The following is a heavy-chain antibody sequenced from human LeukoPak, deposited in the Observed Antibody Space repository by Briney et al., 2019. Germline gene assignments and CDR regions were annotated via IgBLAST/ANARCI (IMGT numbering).Heavy chain of an antibody. V-gene: IGHV4-39*07. CDR2: IYYSGST. J-gene: IGHJ4*02. CDR3: TRDLNL. CDR1: GFTFSSYW. Sequence: GSLRLSCAASGFTFSSYWMNWVRQPPGKGLEWIGSIYYSGSTYYNPSLKSRATMSVDTSKNHFSLRLRSVTAADTAVYYCTRDLNLGGQGTLVTVSS.